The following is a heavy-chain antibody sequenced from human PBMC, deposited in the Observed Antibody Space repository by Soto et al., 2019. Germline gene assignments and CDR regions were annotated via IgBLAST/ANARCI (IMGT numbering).Heavy chain of an antibody. J-gene: IGHJ4*02. Sequence: EVQLLESGGGLVQPGGSLRLSCAASGFTFSSYAMSWVRQAPGKGLEWVSAIRGSGGSTYYADSVKGRFTISRDNSRNPLYLQMNSLRAADPAVDYCAKEGYCSSPSCRVPDLDYWGQGPLVPVSS. D-gene: IGHD2-2*01. CDR3: AKEGYCSSPSCRVPDLDY. CDR1: GFTFSSYA. V-gene: IGHV3-23*01. CDR2: IRGSGGST.